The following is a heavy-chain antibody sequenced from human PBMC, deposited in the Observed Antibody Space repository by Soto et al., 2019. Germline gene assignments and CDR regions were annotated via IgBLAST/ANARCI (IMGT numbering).Heavy chain of an antibody. D-gene: IGHD3-22*01. V-gene: IGHV4-39*01. J-gene: IGHJ4*02. CDR2: IYYSGGT. Sequence: PSETLSLTCTVSAGSISSSSYYWGWIRQPPGKGLEWIGSIYYSGGTYYNPSLKSRVTISVDTSKNQFSLKLSSVTAADTAVYYCARGGSIEMIVVAPGADYWGQGTLVTVSS. CDR3: ARGGSIEMIVVAPGADY. CDR1: AGSISSSSYY.